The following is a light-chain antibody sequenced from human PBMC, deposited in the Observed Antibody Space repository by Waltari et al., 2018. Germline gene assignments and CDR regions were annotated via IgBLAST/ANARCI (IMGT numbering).Light chain of an antibody. J-gene: IGKJ2*01. CDR1: QSVSSSD. CDR3: QQYGSSPHT. CDR2: GSS. V-gene: IGKV3-20*01. Sequence: EIVLTQSPGTLSLSPGERATLSCRASQSVSSSDLAWYQQKPGQAPRLLSHGSSSRATGIPDRFSGSGSGTDFTLTISRLEPEDFAVYYCQQYGSSPHTFGQGTKLEIK.